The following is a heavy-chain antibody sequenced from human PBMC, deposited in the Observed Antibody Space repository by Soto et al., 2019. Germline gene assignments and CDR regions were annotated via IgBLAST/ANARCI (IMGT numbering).Heavy chain of an antibody. CDR2: ISSSGSTI. J-gene: IGHJ6*02. D-gene: IGHD2-21*02. CDR3: ARDNCGGDCYSNYYYGMDV. CDR1: GFTFSDYY. Sequence: PGGSLRLSCAASGFTFSDYYMSWIRQAPGKGLEWVSYISSSGSTIYYADSVKGRFTISRDNAKNSLYLQMNSLRAEDTAVYYCARDNCGGDCYSNYYYGMDVWGRGTTVTVS. V-gene: IGHV3-11*01.